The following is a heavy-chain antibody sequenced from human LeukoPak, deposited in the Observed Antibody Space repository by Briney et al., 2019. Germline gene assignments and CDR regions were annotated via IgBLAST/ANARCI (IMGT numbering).Heavy chain of an antibody. CDR1: GGSIRSGDYS. V-gene: IGHV4-31*03. CDR3: ARDHTETSSLNFRNYYYYGMDI. D-gene: IGHD4-4*01. Sequence: SETLSLTCTVSGGSIRSGDYSWNWIRQHPGKGLEWIGYIYYSGSTYYNPSLTSRVTMSVDTSKNQFSLKLSSVTAADTAIYYCARDHTETSSLNFRNYYYYGMDIWGQGTTVVVSS. J-gene: IGHJ6*02. CDR2: IYYSGST.